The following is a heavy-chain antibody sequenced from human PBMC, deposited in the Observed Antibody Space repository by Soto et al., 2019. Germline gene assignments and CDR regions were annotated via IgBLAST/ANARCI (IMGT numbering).Heavy chain of an antibody. D-gene: IGHD3-3*01. J-gene: IGHJ4*02. Sequence: ASVKVSCKASGYTFTGYYMHWVRQAPGQGLEWMGWINPNSGGTNYAQKFKGRVTMTRDTSISTAYMELSRLRSDDTAVYYCARDPRTYYDFWSGFLLPPFDYWGQGTLVTVSS. CDR3: ARDPRTYYDFWSGFLLPPFDY. V-gene: IGHV1-2*02. CDR2: INPNSGGT. CDR1: GYTFTGYY.